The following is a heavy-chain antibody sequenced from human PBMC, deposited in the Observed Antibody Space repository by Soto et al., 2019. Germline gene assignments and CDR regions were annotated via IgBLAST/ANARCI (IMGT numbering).Heavy chain of an antibody. Sequence: QVQLVESGGGVVQPGRSLRLSCAATGFSFSTHAMYWVRQAPGKGLEWVAVISFDGGIKYYADAVKGRFTISSDNSKNTVFLQTNGVRPEDTAVYFCVGDHGGTTGHGTGYFDYWGQGALVTVSS. V-gene: IGHV3-30*03. CDR1: GFSFSTHA. CDR3: VGDHGGTTGHGTGYFDY. CDR2: ISFDGGIK. D-gene: IGHD3-10*01. J-gene: IGHJ4*02.